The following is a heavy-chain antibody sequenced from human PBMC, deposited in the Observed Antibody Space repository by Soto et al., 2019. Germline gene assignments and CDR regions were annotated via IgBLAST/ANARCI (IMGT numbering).Heavy chain of an antibody. CDR1: GFTFSSYG. J-gene: IGHJ6*02. CDR2: IWYDGSNK. Sequence: QVQLVESGGGVVQPGRSLRLSCAASGFTFSSYGMHWVRQAPGEGLEWVAVIWYDGSNKYYADSVKGRFTISRDNSKNTLYLQMNSLRAEDTAVYYCAIYGGEPHTGMDVWGQGTTVTVSS. D-gene: IGHD3-10*01. CDR3: AIYGGEPHTGMDV. V-gene: IGHV3-33*01.